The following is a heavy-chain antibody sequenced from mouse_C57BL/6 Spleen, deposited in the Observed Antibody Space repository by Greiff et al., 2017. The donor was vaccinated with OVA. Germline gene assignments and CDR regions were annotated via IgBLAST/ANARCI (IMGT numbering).Heavy chain of an antibody. Sequence: EVQGVESGGGLVKPGGSLKLSCAASGFTFSSYAMSWVRQTPEKRLEWVATISAGGSYTYYPDNVKGRFTIARDNAKNNLYLQMSHLKSEDTAMYYCARAGSSYEYFDVWGKGTTVTVSS. V-gene: IGHV5-4*01. CDR3: ARAGSSYEYFDV. D-gene: IGHD1-1*01. CDR1: GFTFSSYA. J-gene: IGHJ1*03. CDR2: ISAGGSYT.